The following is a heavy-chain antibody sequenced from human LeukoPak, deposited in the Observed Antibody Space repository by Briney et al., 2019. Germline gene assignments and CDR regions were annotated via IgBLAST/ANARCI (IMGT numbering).Heavy chain of an antibody. J-gene: IGHJ5*02. V-gene: IGHV4-30-2*01. CDR2: IYHSGST. CDR3: ARVTGAKAIAAAGWPWFDP. D-gene: IGHD6-13*01. CDR1: GGSISSGGYS. Sequence: PSETLSLTCAVSGGSISSGGYSWSWIRQPPGKGLEWIGYIYHSGSTYYNPSLKSRVTISVDRSKNQFSLKLSSVTAADTAVYYCARVTGAKAIAAAGWPWFDPWGQGTLVTVSS.